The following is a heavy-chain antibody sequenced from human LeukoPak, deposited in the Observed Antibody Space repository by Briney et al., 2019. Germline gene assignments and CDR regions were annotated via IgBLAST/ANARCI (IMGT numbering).Heavy chain of an antibody. Sequence: GGSLRLSCAASGFTFTSYGMNWVRQAPGKGLEWVSSISSGSTYMYYADSVKGRFTISRDNAKNSVYLQMNSLRVEDTAVYYCAREPGPAPPPVDYWGQGTLVTVSS. CDR3: AREPGPAPPPVDY. V-gene: IGHV3-21*01. J-gene: IGHJ4*02. CDR1: GFTFTSYG. CDR2: ISSGSTYM. D-gene: IGHD6-6*01.